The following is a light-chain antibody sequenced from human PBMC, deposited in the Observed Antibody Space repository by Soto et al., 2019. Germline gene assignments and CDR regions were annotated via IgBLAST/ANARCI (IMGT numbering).Light chain of an antibody. CDR2: SND. CDR1: TSNIGTNT. Sequence: VLTQSPSASGTPGQRVSISCSGSTSNIGTNTVSWYQHVPGTAPKLLIYSNDQRPSAVPGRFSGSKSGTSASLAISGLLSEDEADYYCATWDDSLNVVFGGGTKLTVL. J-gene: IGLJ2*01. V-gene: IGLV1-44*01. CDR3: ATWDDSLNVV.